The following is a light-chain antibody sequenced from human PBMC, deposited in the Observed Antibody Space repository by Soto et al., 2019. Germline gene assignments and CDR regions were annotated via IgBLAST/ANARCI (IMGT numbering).Light chain of an antibody. CDR1: QSVSSSY. V-gene: IGKV3-20*01. CDR3: QQYGSSRWT. J-gene: IGKJ1*01. Sequence: EIVLTQSPGTLSLSPGERATLSCRASQSVSSSYLAWYQQKPGQAPRLLIYGASSRETGIPDRFSGSGAGTECTRTISRLEPEDFEVDYCQQYGSSRWTFGQGTKVDIK. CDR2: GAS.